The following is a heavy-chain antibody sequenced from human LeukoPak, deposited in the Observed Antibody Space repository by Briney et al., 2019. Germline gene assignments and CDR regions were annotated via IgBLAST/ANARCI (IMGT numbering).Heavy chain of an antibody. D-gene: IGHD6-19*01. CDR2: ISLYGKT. CDR1: GYTFSSYG. Sequence: ASVKVSCKASGYTFSSYGIGWVRQAPGQGLEWMGWISLYGKTNYAQRVQDRVTMTTDTSTGTAYMELRSLRSDDTAVYYCARVYSSAWYTGGGLEFWGQGTLVTVSS. CDR3: ARVYSSAWYTGGGLEF. J-gene: IGHJ4*02. V-gene: IGHV1-18*01.